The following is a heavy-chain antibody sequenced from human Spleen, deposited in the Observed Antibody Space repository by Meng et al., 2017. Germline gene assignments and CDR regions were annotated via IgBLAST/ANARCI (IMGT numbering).Heavy chain of an antibody. V-gene: IGHV3-11*01. CDR1: GFTFSDYY. Sequence: GESLKISCAASGFTFSDYYMSWIRQAPGKGLEWVSYISSSGSTIYYADSVKGRFTISRDNAKNSLYLQMNSLRAEDTAVYYCASPLTGYYMGVRFDPWGQGTLVTVSS. CDR3: ASPLTGYYMGVRFDP. D-gene: IGHD3-9*01. CDR2: ISSSGSTI. J-gene: IGHJ5*02.